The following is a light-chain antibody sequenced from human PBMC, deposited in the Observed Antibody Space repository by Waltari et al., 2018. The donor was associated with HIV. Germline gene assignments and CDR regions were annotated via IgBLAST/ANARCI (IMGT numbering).Light chain of an antibody. Sequence: QSVLTQPPSASGTPGQRVTISCSGRNSNIGRNTVNWYRQIPGTAPRLLIYSNDQRPSGVPDRFSGSRSGTSASLAISGLQSEDEADYYCAAWDHSPEGLVFGGGTKLTVL. CDR3: AAWDHSPEGLV. CDR2: SND. CDR1: NSNIGRNT. V-gene: IGLV1-44*01. J-gene: IGLJ2*01.